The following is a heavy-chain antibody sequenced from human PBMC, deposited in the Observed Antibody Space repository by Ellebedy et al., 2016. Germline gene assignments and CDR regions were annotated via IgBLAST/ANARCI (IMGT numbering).Heavy chain of an antibody. D-gene: IGHD5-12*01. CDR1: GFTFRRFA. CDR2: ILASGDST. CDR3: AKGIYSGYAL. Sequence: GGSLRLSXPASGFTFRRFAMNWVRPAQGKGLEWVSSILASGDSTYYADSVKGRFTISRDNSKNTLYLQMNSLRAEDTAVYYCAKGIYSGYALWGQGALVTVSS. V-gene: IGHV3-23*01. J-gene: IGHJ4*02.